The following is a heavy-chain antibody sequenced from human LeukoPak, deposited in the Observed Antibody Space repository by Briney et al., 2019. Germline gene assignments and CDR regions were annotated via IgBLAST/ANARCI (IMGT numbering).Heavy chain of an antibody. J-gene: IGHJ4*02. CDR3: ARDLWFGELTLGY. CDR1: GFTFSSYW. D-gene: IGHD3-10*01. Sequence: PGGSLRLSCAGSGFTFSSYWMHWVRQALGKGLVWVSRINTDGNDITYADSVKGRFTISRDNVKNTLYLQMNSLRAEDTAVYYCARDLWFGELTLGYWGQGALVTVSS. V-gene: IGHV3-74*01. CDR2: INTDGNDI.